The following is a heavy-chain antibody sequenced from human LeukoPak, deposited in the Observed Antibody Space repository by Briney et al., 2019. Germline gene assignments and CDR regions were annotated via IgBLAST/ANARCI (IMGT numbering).Heavy chain of an antibody. CDR3: ARVNNWNDAQFDP. CDR1: GGSISSYY. CDR2: FHSTGIT. D-gene: IGHD1-20*01. J-gene: IGHJ5*02. Sequence: PSETLSLTCTVSGGSISSYYWSWVRQPPGKTLEWIGYFHSTGITNYNPSLKSRVTISINTSKNQFSLRLSSVTAADTAVYYCARVNNWNDAQFDPWGQGTLVTVSS. V-gene: IGHV4-59*01.